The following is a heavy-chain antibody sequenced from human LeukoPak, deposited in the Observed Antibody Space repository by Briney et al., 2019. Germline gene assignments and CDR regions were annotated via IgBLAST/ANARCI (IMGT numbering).Heavy chain of an antibody. CDR2: ISSSSSTI. Sequence: GGSLRLSCAASGFTFSSYSMNWVRQAPGKGLEWVSYISSSSSTIYYADSVKGRFTISRDNSKNTLYLQMNSLRAEDTAVYYCAKDSAIFGVVIPYYFDYWGQGTLVTVSS. CDR1: GFTFSSYS. V-gene: IGHV3-48*01. D-gene: IGHD3-3*01. J-gene: IGHJ4*02. CDR3: AKDSAIFGVVIPYYFDY.